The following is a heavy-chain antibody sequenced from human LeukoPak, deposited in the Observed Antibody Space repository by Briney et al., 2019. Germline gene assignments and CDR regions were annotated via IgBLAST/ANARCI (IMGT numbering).Heavy chain of an antibody. CDR3: ARAGEVYNSGSYLEY. CDR2: ISAYNGNT. Sequence: GASVKVSCKASGYAFTSYGISWVRQAPGQGLEWMGWISAYNGNTNYAQKLQGRVTMTTDTSTSTAYMELRSLRSEDTAVYYCARAGEVYNSGSYLEYWGQGTLVTVSS. CDR1: GYAFTSYG. J-gene: IGHJ4*02. V-gene: IGHV1-18*01. D-gene: IGHD6-19*01.